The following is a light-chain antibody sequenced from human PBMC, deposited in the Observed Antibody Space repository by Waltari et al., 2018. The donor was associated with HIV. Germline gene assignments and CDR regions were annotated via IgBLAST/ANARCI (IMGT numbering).Light chain of an antibody. Sequence: DIVMTQSPDSLAVSLGERATINCKSSQSVLYNSNNKNYLAWYQRKPGQSPKLLIYWASTRESGVPDRFSGSGSGTDFTLTISSLQAEDVAVYYCQQYYGTPLTFGGGTKVEIK. J-gene: IGKJ4*01. CDR2: WAS. CDR1: QSVLYNSNNKNY. V-gene: IGKV4-1*01. CDR3: QQYYGTPLT.